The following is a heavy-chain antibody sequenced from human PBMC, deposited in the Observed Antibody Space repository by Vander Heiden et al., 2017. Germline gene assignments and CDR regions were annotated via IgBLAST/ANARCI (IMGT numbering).Heavy chain of an antibody. Sequence: EVQLVESGGGLIQPGGSLRLSCAASGFTVSSNYMSWVRQAPGKGLEWVSVIYSGGSTYHADSVKGRFTISRDNSKNTLYLQMNSLRAEDTAVYYCARDRVIQVGWYRTLDYYYGMDVWGQGTTVTVSS. CDR2: IYSGGST. V-gene: IGHV3-53*01. J-gene: IGHJ6*02. D-gene: IGHD2-15*01. CDR3: ARDRVIQVGWYRTLDYYYGMDV. CDR1: GFTVSSNY.